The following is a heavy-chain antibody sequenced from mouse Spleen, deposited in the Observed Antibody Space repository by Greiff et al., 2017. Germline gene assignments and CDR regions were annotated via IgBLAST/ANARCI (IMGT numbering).Heavy chain of an antibody. CDR3: ARGEIFYGGSSYGFAY. J-gene: IGHJ3*01. CDR2: IDPSDSYT. D-gene: IGHD1-1*01. Sequence: QVQLQQPGAELVRPGTSVKLSCKASGYTFTSYWMHWVKQRPGQGLEWIGVIDPSDSYTNYNQKFKGKATLTVDTSSSTAYMQLSSLTSEDSAVYYCARGEIFYGGSSYGFAYWGQGTLVTVSA. V-gene: IGHV1-59*01. CDR1: GYTFTSYW.